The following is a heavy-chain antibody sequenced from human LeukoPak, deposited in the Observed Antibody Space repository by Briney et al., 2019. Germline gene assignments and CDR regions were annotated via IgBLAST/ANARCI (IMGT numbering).Heavy chain of an antibody. CDR2: ISYDGSNK. CDR3: ARGPPYYDFWSGYGPYYYYYGMDV. J-gene: IGHJ6*02. V-gene: IGHV3-30-3*01. Sequence: GGSLRLSCAASGFTFSGYAMHWVRQAPGKGLEWVAVISYDGSNKYYADSVKGRFTISRDNSKNTLYLQMNSLRAEDTAVYYCARGPPYYDFWSGYGPYYYYYGMDVWGQGTTVTVSS. D-gene: IGHD3-3*01. CDR1: GFTFSGYA.